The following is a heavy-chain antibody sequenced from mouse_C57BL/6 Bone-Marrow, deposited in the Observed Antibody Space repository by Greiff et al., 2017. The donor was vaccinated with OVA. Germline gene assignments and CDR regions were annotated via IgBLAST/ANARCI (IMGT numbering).Heavy chain of an antibody. CDR3: ARKDFYCNPWFAY. Sequence: QVQLQQPGAVLVKPGASVKMSCKASGYTFTSYWITWVKQRPGQGLEWIGDIYPGSGSTNYNEKFKSKATLTVDTSSSTAYMQLSSLTSEDSAVYYCARKDFYCNPWFAYWGQGTLVTVSA. D-gene: IGHD2-1*01. J-gene: IGHJ3*01. V-gene: IGHV1-55*01. CDR1: GYTFTSYW. CDR2: IYPGSGST.